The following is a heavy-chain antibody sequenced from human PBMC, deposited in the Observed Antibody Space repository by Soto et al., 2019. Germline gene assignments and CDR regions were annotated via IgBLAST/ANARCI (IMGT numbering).Heavy chain of an antibody. J-gene: IGHJ5*02. D-gene: IGHD6-19*01. Sequence: PGESLKISCKGSGYSFTSYWISWVRQMPGKGLEWMGRIDPSDSYTNYSPSFQGHVTISADKSISTAYLQWSILKASDTAMYYCASSYSSGWPRGWFDPWGKGTLVTVSS. CDR1: GYSFTSYW. CDR2: IDPSDSYT. V-gene: IGHV5-10-1*01. CDR3: ASSYSSGWPRGWFDP.